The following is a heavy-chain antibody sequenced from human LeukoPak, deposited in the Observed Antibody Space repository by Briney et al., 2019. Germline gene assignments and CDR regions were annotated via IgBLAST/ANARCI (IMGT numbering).Heavy chain of an antibody. Sequence: FSVKVSCKASRGTVSRYAISWVRQAAGQEREWMGGINPIFGTAQYAPKSQGRVTLTAEESTTTAYMELSSLGSDDTAVYYCATSITMVRTCVSYYYGMDVWGKGTTVTVSS. CDR2: INPIFGTA. CDR3: ATSITMVRTCVSYYYGMDV. D-gene: IGHD3-10*01. V-gene: IGHV1-69*13. J-gene: IGHJ6*04. CDR1: RGTVSRYA.